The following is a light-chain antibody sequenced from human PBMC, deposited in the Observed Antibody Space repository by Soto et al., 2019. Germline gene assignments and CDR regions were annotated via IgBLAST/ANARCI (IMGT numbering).Light chain of an antibody. V-gene: IGKV3-15*01. J-gene: IGKJ4*01. CDR2: GAS. Sequence: EIVMTQSPSTLYVYPGETATLSCSASQSARSNLAWYQQKPGQAPSLLIYGASTRATDIPPRFSGSGSGTEFTLTITSLQSEDFAVYYCQQYKNWPPLTFGGGTKVDIK. CDR1: QSARSN. CDR3: QQYKNWPPLT.